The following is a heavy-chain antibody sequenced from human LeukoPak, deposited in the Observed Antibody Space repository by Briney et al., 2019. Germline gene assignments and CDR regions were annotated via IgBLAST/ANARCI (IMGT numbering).Heavy chain of an antibody. D-gene: IGHD4-17*01. CDR2: ISGSGDNT. CDR1: GFAFSGFA. Sequence: GGSLRLSCSGSGFAFSGFAMGWVRQAPGKGLEWVSSISGSGDNTYYADSVDGRFVVSRDNNKNTLYLQINSLRAEDTALYYCARGRGGDYVPSRFDYWGQGTLVTVSS. J-gene: IGHJ4*02. CDR3: ARGRGGDYVPSRFDY. V-gene: IGHV3-23*01.